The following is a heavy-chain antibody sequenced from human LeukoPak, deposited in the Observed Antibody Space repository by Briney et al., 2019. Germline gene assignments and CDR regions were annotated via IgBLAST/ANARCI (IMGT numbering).Heavy chain of an antibody. V-gene: IGHV3-23*01. CDR2: ISGSGTRT. Sequence: PGGSLRLSCAASGFTFSGYWMSWVRQAPGKGLEWVSAISGSGTRTYYADSVKGRFTISRDNSKNTLYLQMNSLRAEDTAVYYCAKAPTKEEEWLLLNYFDYWGQGTLVTVSS. D-gene: IGHD3-22*01. CDR3: AKAPTKEEEWLLLNYFDY. J-gene: IGHJ4*02. CDR1: GFTFSGYW.